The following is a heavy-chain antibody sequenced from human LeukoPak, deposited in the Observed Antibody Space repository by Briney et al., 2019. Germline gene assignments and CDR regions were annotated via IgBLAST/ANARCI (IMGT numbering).Heavy chain of an antibody. CDR3: ARRVQLERRLGNAFDI. V-gene: IGHV1-2*06. J-gene: IGHJ3*02. Sequence: ASVKVSCKASGYTFTGYYMHWVRQAPGQGLEWMGRINPNSGGTNYAQTFRGRVTITRDTSISTAYMEMSRLRSDDTAVYYCARRVQLERRLGNAFDIWGQGTMVTVSS. CDR2: INPNSGGT. D-gene: IGHD1-1*01. CDR1: GYTFTGYY.